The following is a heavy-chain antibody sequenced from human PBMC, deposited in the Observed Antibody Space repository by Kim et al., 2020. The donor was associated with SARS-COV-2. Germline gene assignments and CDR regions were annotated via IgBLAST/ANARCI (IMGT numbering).Heavy chain of an antibody. CDR2: IIPIFGTA. CDR3: ARSSLIAVGGTYYYYGMDV. D-gene: IGHD6-19*01. CDR1: GGTFSSYA. J-gene: IGHJ6*02. Sequence: SVKVSCKASGGTFSSYAISWVRQAPGQGLEWMGGIIPIFGTANYAQKFQGRVTITADESTSTAYMELSSLRSEDTAVYYCARSSLIAVGGTYYYYGMDVWGQGTTVTVSS. V-gene: IGHV1-69*13.